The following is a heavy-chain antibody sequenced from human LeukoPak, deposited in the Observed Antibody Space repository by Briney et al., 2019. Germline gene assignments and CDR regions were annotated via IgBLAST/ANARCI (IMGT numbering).Heavy chain of an antibody. CDR2: ISTDNGDT. D-gene: IGHD5-24*01. V-gene: IGHV1-18*01. CDR3: ARDEVRRDGYTIFDY. Sequence: ASVKVSCKSFGYTFSTYGISWVRQAPGQGLEWMGWISTDNGDTTYAQKFQGRVTMTTDTSTGTAYMELGSLRSEDTAVYYCARDEVRRDGYTIFDYWGQGTLVTVSS. CDR1: GYTFSTYG. J-gene: IGHJ4*02.